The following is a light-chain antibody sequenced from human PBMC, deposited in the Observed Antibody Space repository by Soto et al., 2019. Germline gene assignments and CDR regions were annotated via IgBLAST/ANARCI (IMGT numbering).Light chain of an antibody. CDR1: SSNIAAGYD. V-gene: IGLV1-40*01. CDR3: QSYDSSLNVVV. J-gene: IGLJ7*01. Sequence: QSVLTQPPSVSGAPGQRVTISCSGGSSNIAAGYDVYWYQQLPGTAPKLLISNNNNRPSGVPDRFSGSKSGTSASLAITGLQAEDEANYYCQSYDSSLNVVVFGGGTQLTVL. CDR2: NNN.